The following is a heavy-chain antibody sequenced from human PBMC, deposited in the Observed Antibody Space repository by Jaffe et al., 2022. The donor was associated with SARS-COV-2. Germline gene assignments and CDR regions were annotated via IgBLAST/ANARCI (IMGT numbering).Heavy chain of an antibody. Sequence: QVQLVQSGAEVKKPGASVKVSCKASGYTFTSYAMHWVRQAPGQRLEWMGWINAGNGNTKYSQKFQGRVTITRDTSASTAYMELSSLRSEDTAVYYCARDRALLWFGGVYSYYYYMDVWGKGTTVTVSS. CDR2: INAGNGNT. D-gene: IGHD3-10*01. CDR1: GYTFTSYA. J-gene: IGHJ6*03. CDR3: ARDRALLWFGGVYSYYYYMDV. V-gene: IGHV1-3*01.